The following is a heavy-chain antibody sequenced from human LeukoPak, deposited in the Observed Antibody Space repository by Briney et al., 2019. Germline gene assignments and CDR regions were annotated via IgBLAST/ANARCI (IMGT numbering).Heavy chain of an antibody. CDR3: ARGSRYYDSSGYYYWFDP. V-gene: IGHV4-59*01. D-gene: IGHD3-22*01. CDR2: ISYGGST. J-gene: IGHJ5*02. CDR1: GGFISSDY. Sequence: SETLSLTCTVSGGFISSDYWSWIRQPPGKGLEWIGYISYGGSTKYNPSLKSRVTISVDTSKNQFSLKLSSVTASDTAVYYCARGSRYYDSSGYYYWFDPWGQGTLVTVSS.